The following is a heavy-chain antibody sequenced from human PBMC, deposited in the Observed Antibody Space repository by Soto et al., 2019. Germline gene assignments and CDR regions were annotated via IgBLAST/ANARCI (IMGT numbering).Heavy chain of an antibody. J-gene: IGHJ6*02. CDR2: ISWDGGST. CDR3: AKDRGLDYYYYGMDV. D-gene: IGHD3-10*01. Sequence: HPGGSLRLSCAASGFTFDDYTMHWVRQAPGKGLEWVSLISWDGGSTYYADSVKGRFTISRDNSKNSLYLQMNSLRTEDTALYYCAKDRGLDYYYYGMDVWGQGTTVTVSS. CDR1: GFTFDDYT. V-gene: IGHV3-43*01.